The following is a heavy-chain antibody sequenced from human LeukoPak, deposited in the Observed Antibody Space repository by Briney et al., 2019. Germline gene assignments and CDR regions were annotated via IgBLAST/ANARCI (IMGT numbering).Heavy chain of an antibody. V-gene: IGHV4-30-2*01. J-gene: IGHJ3*02. CDR1: GGSISSSSYY. CDR3: ARASDILGAFDI. Sequence: PSETLSLTCTVSGGSISSSSYYWGWIRQPPGKGLEWIGYIYHSGSTYYNPSLKSRVTISVDRSKNQFSLKLSSVTAADTAVYYCARASDILGAFDIWGQGTMVTVSS. D-gene: IGHD3-9*01. CDR2: IYHSGST.